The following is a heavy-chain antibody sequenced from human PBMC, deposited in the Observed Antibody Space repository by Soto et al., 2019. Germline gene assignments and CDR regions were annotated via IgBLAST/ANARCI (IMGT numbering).Heavy chain of an antibody. Sequence: QVQLVESGGVLVKPGGSLRLSCAASGFTFSDYYMSWIRQAPGKGLEWVSFISGTYSIIDYADSVKGRFIISRDNAKNSMFLQMNSLRVEDTAVYYCARVGLAAADYDYWGQGTLVTVSS. D-gene: IGHD6-13*01. CDR3: ARVGLAAADYDY. CDR2: ISGTYSII. V-gene: IGHV3-11*01. J-gene: IGHJ4*02. CDR1: GFTFSDYY.